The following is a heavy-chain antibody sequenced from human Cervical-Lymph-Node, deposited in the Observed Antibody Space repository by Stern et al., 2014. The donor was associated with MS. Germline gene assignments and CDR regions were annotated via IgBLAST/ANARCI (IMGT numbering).Heavy chain of an antibody. D-gene: IGHD3-10*01. Sequence: EVELGESGGAVGQPGGSLRLSCGASGLTLDDYTMHWVRKAPGKGLEWVALSIWDGTTTYYDDSVKGRFPISRDVNKTSLYLQSNSLRSEYTALYYCAKAKLRFGSGGLFGSWGQGTLVTVSS. CDR1: GLTLDDYT. V-gene: IGHV3-43*01. J-gene: IGHJ5*01. CDR3: AKAKLRFGSGGLFGS. CDR2: SIWDGTTT.